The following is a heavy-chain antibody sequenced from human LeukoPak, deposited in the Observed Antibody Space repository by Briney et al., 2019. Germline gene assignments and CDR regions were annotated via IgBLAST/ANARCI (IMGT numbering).Heavy chain of an antibody. V-gene: IGHV1-2*02. CDR3: ARGFVDY. CDR1: GYTFTDYY. CDR2: INPNSGGT. D-gene: IGHD6-6*01. Sequence: ASVKVSCKASGYTFTDYYLHWVRQPPGQGLEWMGWINPNSGGTDYAQKFQGRVTMTRDTSINTAYMELSRLTPDDTAVYFCARGFVDYWGQGTLLTVSS. J-gene: IGHJ4*02.